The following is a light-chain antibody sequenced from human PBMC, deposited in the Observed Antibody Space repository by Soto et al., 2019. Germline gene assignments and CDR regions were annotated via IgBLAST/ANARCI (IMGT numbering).Light chain of an antibody. Sequence: DIQMTQSPSSLSASVGDRVTITCRASQSISSYLNWYQQKPGKAPKLLIYAASSLQSGVPSRFSVSGSGTYFTLTISSLQPEDFATYYCQQSYSTPPLTFGGGTKVEIK. V-gene: IGKV1-39*01. CDR3: QQSYSTPPLT. J-gene: IGKJ4*01. CDR1: QSISSY. CDR2: AAS.